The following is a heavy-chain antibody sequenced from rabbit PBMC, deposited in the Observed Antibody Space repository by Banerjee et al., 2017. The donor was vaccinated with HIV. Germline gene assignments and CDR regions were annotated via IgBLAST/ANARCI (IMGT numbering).Heavy chain of an antibody. D-gene: IGHD6-1*01. Sequence: QQQLEESGGDLVQPEGSLTLTCTASGLDFRSSYFMCWVRQAPGKGLEWVGCIYTGSGGTTGYASWAKGRFTISKTSSTTVTLQVTSLTAADTATYFCARYDWTYGYGGYDYDRGNLWGQGTLVTVS. J-gene: IGHJ4*01. CDR2: IYTGSGGTT. CDR1: GLDFRSSYF. CDR3: ARYDWTYGYGGYDYDRGNL. V-gene: IGHV1S45*01.